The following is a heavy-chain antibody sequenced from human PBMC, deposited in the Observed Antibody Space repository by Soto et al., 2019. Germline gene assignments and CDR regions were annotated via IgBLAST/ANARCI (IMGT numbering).Heavy chain of an antibody. D-gene: IGHD3-22*01. Sequence: ASVKVSSKASGDTSTTYYMHWVRQAPGQGLEWMGIINPSGGSTSNAQKFQGRVTMTRDTSTSTVYMELSSLRSEDTAVYYCARGLSPEYYYDSSGYFDYWGQGTLVTVAS. CDR1: GDTSTTYY. V-gene: IGHV1-46*01. CDR3: ARGLSPEYYYDSSGYFDY. CDR2: INPSGGST. J-gene: IGHJ4*02.